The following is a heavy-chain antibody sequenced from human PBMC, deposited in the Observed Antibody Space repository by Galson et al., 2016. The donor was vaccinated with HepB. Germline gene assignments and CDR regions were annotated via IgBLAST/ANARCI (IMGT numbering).Heavy chain of an antibody. V-gene: IGHV4/OR15-8*01. CDR1: GGSITSSDW. CDR3: ARGELALGFDY. CDR2: IHYNGRP. Sequence: SETLSLTCSVSGGSITSSDWWSWVRQPPGKGLEWIAEIHYNGRPNHSPSLKSRVTLSVDKSRNQFSLKLSSVTAADTAVYYCARGELALGFDYWGQGALVTVSS. D-gene: IGHD3-10*01. J-gene: IGHJ4*02.